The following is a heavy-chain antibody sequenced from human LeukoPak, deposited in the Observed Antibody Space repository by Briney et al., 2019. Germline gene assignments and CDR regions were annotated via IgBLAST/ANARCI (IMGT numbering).Heavy chain of an antibody. CDR1: GGTFSSYA. Sequence: SVKVSCKASGGTFSSYAISWVRQAPGQGLEWMGGIIPIFGTANYAQKFQGRVTITADESTSTAYMELSSLRSEDTAVYYCARGLITIFGVVIIGAFDIWGQGTMVTVS. D-gene: IGHD3-3*01. CDR3: ARGLITIFGVVIIGAFDI. CDR2: IIPIFGTA. J-gene: IGHJ3*02. V-gene: IGHV1-69*13.